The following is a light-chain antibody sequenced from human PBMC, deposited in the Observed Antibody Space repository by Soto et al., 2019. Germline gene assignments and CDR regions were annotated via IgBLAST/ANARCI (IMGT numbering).Light chain of an antibody. V-gene: IGLV1-36*01. CDR1: SSNVGNNA. Sequence: QAVVTQPPSESEAPRQRVTISCSGSSSNVGNNAVNWYQQLPGKAPKLLIYYDDLLPSGVSDRFSGSKSGTSASLAISGLQSEDEADYYCAVWDDSLNGVVFGGGTKVTLL. J-gene: IGLJ2*01. CDR3: AVWDDSLNGVV. CDR2: YDD.